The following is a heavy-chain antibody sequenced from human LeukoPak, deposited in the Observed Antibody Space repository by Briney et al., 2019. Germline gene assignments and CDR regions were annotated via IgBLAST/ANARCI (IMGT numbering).Heavy chain of an antibody. CDR3: ARDRGTWNDDGFDY. V-gene: IGHV4-59*10. CDR1: GGSFSGYY. CDR2: IYISGST. J-gene: IGHJ4*02. Sequence: SETLSLTCAVYGGSFSGYYWSWIRQPPGKGLEWIGRIYISGSTNYNPSLKSRVTMSVDTSKNQFSLKLSSVTAADTAVYYCARDRGTWNDDGFDYWGQGTLVTVSS. D-gene: IGHD1-1*01.